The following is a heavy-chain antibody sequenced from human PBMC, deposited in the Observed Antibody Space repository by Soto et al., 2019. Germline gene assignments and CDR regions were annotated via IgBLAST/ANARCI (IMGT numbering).Heavy chain of an antibody. CDR3: ARAVGSRLWFDP. Sequence: PSETLSLTCTVSGGSIGSTTYYWGWMRQPPGKGLEWIASFFVGGNTYYNPSLKSRVTISVDTSKNQFSLKLSSVTAADTAVYYCARAVGSRLWFDPWGQGTLVTVSS. D-gene: IGHD1-26*01. CDR2: FFVGGNT. J-gene: IGHJ5*02. V-gene: IGHV4-39*07. CDR1: GGSIGSTTYY.